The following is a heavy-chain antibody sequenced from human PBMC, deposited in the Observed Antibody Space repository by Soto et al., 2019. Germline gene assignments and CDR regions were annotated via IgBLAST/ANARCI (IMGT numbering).Heavy chain of an antibody. V-gene: IGHV4-34*01. CDR1: GGSFSGYY. Sequence: QVQLQQWGAGLLKPSETLSLTCAVYGGSFSGYYWSWIRQPPGKGLEWIGEINHSGSTNYNPSLKSRVTISVDTSKNQFSLKLSSVTAADTAVYYCARRASYYDYVWGSYRYAIFDYWGQGTLVTVSS. D-gene: IGHD3-16*02. CDR2: INHSGST. CDR3: ARRASYYDYVWGSYRYAIFDY. J-gene: IGHJ4*02.